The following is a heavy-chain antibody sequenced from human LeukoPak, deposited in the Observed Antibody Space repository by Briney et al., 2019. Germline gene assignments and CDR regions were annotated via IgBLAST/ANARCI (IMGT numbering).Heavy chain of an antibody. V-gene: IGHV3-23*01. CDR1: GFTFGSYW. D-gene: IGHD4-17*01. Sequence: GGSLRLSCAASGFTFGSYWMHWVRQAPGKGLEWVSAISGSGGSTYYADSVKGRFTISRDNSKNTLYLQMNSLRAEDTAVYYCAKGGSYGDYGPFDYWGQRTLVTVSS. CDR2: ISGSGGST. J-gene: IGHJ4*02. CDR3: AKGGSYGDYGPFDY.